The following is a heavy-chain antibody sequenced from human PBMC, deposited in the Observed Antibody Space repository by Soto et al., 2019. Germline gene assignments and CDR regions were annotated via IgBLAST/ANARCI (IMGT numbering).Heavy chain of an antibody. D-gene: IGHD1-1*01. CDR3: AKGVAQYTTPTIIDC. CDR1: GFTFKNYP. J-gene: IGHJ4*02. Sequence: PGGYLRLSCAASGFTFKNYPMSWVRQAPGKGLEWVSAISGSGETSSYADSVKGRFTISRDNSKSTLYLQLGSLRAEDTAVYYCAKGVAQYTTPTIIDCCSRGTLVTVSS. V-gene: IGHV3-23*01. CDR2: ISGSGETS.